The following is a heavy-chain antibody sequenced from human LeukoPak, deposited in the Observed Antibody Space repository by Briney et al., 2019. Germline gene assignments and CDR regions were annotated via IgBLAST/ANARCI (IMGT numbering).Heavy chain of an antibody. J-gene: IGHJ4*02. CDR1: GDAFTGYG. D-gene: IGHD5-12*01. CDR3: ARGGPWLGDY. V-gene: IGHV1-18*01. Sequence: ASVKVSCEASGDAFTGYGISWVREGPGQGLEWMVWISTYKGNTNYAHNLQGRVTMTTDTSTSAAYLKLRSVRSADTAVYYCARGGPWLGDYWGQGTLVTVSS. CDR2: ISTYKGNT.